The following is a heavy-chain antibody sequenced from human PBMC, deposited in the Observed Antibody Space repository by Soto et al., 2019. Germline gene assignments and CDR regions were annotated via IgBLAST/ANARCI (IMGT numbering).Heavy chain of an antibody. Sequence: PSETLSLTCAVYGGSLSGYYWSWIRQPPGKGLEWIGEINHSGSTNYNPSLKSRVTISVDTSKNQFSLKLSSVTAADTAVYYCARGWQRNYYYYGMDVWGQGTTVTVSS. CDR1: GGSLSGYY. J-gene: IGHJ6*02. D-gene: IGHD6-25*01. V-gene: IGHV4-34*01. CDR2: INHSGST. CDR3: ARGWQRNYYYYGMDV.